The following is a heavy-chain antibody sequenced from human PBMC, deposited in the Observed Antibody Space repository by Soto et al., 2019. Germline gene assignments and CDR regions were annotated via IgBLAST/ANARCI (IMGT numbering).Heavy chain of an antibody. V-gene: IGHV1-18*01. CDR3: ARGGQIGYYDGTAMVDY. J-gene: IGHJ4*02. CDR2: ISAYNGNT. CDR1: GYTFTSYG. D-gene: IGHD3-16*01. Sequence: ASVKVSCKASGYTFTSYGISWVRQAPGQGLEWMGWISAYNGNTNYAEKLQGRVTMTTDTSTTTAYMELRSLRSGDTAVYYCARGGQIGYYDGTAMVDYLCQGTLLTISS.